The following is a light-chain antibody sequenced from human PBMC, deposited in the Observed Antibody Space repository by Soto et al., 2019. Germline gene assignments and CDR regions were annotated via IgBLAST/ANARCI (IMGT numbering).Light chain of an antibody. J-gene: IGKJ4*01. Sequence: EIVLTQSPGTLSLSPGEIATLSCRASQSVSSSYLAWYQQKPGQAPRLLIYGASSRVTGIPDRFSGSGSGTDFTLTISRLEPEDFAVYYCQQYGSSPPLTFGGGTKVEIK. V-gene: IGKV3-20*01. CDR3: QQYGSSPPLT. CDR1: QSVSSSY. CDR2: GAS.